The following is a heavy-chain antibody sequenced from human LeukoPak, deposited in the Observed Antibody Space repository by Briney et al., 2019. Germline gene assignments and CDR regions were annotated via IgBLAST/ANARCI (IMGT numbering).Heavy chain of an antibody. CDR1: GGSFSGYY. D-gene: IGHD3-10*01. CDR3: ARQRGDQEGAFDI. V-gene: IGHV4-34*01. CDR2: INHSGST. J-gene: IGHJ3*02. Sequence: PSETLSLTCAVYGGSFSGYYWSWIRQPPGKGLEWIGEINHSGSTYYNPSLKSRVTISVDTSKNQFSLKLSSVTAADTAAYYCARQRGDQEGAFDIWGQGTMVTVSS.